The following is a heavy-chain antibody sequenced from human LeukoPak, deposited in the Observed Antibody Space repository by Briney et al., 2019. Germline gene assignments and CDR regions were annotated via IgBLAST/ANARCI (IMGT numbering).Heavy chain of an antibody. CDR3: AKHSSGWYSFDY. J-gene: IGHJ4*02. D-gene: IGHD6-19*01. CDR2: ISGSGGSK. CDR1: GFTFSSYA. V-gene: IGHV3-23*01. Sequence: SGGSLRLSCAASGFTFSSYAMSWVRQAPGKGLEWVSTISGSGGSKYYADSVKGRFTISRDNSKNTLYLQMNSLRAEDTAVYYCAKHSSGWYSFDYWGQGTLVTVSS.